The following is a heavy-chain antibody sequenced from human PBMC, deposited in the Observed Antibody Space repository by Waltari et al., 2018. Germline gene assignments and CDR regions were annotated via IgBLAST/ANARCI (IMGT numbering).Heavy chain of an antibody. CDR1: GFMFSRYA. CDR2: VSGPSTYT. J-gene: IGHJ4*02. Sequence: EVQLAESGGGLVQPGGSLRLYCVASGFMFSRYAMNWVRQAPGKGLEWVASVSGPSTYTFYSDSVKGRFTISRDNAKNSVFLQMNGLRDDDTAIYYCAKEGLGGDRQFDYWGQGTLVRVSS. CDR3: AKEGLGGDRQFDY. D-gene: IGHD2-21*02. V-gene: IGHV3-21*06.